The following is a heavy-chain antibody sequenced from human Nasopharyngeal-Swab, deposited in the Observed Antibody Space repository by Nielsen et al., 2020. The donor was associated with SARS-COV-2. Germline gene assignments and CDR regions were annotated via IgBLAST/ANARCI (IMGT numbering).Heavy chain of an antibody. J-gene: IGHJ6*02. V-gene: IGHV1-18*04. CDR3: ARDNFAITMVRGVIIPEDYYGMDV. CDR1: GYTFTSYY. D-gene: IGHD3-10*01. Sequence: ASVKVSCKASGYTFTSYYMHWVRQAPGQGLEWMGWISAYNGNTNYAQKLQGRVTMTTDTSTSTAYMELRSLRSDDTAVYYCARDNFAITMVRGVIIPEDYYGMDVWGQGTTVTVSS. CDR2: ISAYNGNT.